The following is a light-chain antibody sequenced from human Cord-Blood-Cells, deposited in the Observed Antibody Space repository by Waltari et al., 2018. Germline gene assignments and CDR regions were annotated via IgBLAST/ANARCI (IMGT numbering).Light chain of an antibody. Sequence: QSALTQPASVSGSPGQSITISCTGTRSAVGGYNYVYWYQQHPGKAPKLMIYDVSNRPSGVSNRFSGSKSGNTASLTISGLQAEDEADYYCSSYTSSSTLVFGGGTKLTVL. CDR1: RSAVGGYNY. J-gene: IGLJ2*01. CDR3: SSYTSSSTLV. V-gene: IGLV2-14*01. CDR2: DVS.